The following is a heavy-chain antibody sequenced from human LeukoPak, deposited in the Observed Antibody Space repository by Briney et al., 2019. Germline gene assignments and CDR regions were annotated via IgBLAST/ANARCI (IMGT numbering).Heavy chain of an antibody. J-gene: IGHJ4*02. D-gene: IGHD3-9*01. CDR3: ARDPSIYDVLTGYTYYFDQ. Sequence: GGSLRLPCAASGFTFSSYEMNWVRQAPGKGLEWVSYIGSSGSTIYYADSVKGRFTISRDNAKNSLYLQMNSLRAEDTAVYYCARDPSIYDVLTGYTYYFDQWGQGTLVTVSS. CDR2: IGSSGSTI. CDR1: GFTFSSYE. V-gene: IGHV3-48*03.